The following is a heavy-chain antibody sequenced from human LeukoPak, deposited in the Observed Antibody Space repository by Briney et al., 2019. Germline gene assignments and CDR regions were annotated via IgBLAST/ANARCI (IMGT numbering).Heavy chain of an antibody. CDR3: ARDKTGTTATVSDY. CDR2: ISSSSSYI. V-gene: IGHV3-21*01. CDR1: GFTFSSYS. Sequence: PGGSLRLSCAASGFTFSSYSMNWVRQAPGKGLEWVSSISSSSSYIYYADSVKGRFTISRDNAKNSLYLQMNSLRAEDTAVYYCARDKTGTTATVSDYWGQGTLVTVSS. J-gene: IGHJ4*02. D-gene: IGHD1-7*01.